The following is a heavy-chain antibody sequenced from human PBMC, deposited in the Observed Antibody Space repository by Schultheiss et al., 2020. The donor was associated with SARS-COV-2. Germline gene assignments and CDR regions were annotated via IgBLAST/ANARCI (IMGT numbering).Heavy chain of an antibody. CDR3: ATPTDSIAVAG. D-gene: IGHD6-19*01. V-gene: IGHV3-33*08. J-gene: IGHJ4*02. CDR1: GFTFSSYG. CDR2: IWYDGSNK. Sequence: GGSLRLSCAGSGFTFSSYGMHWVRQAPGKGLEWVAVIWYDGSNKYYADSVKGRFTISRDNSKNTLYLQMNSLRAEDTAVYYCATPTDSIAVAGWGQGTLVTVSS.